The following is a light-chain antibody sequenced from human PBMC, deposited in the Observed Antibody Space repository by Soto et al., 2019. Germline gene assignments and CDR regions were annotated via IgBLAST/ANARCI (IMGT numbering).Light chain of an antibody. CDR1: TGAVTSGHY. J-gene: IGLJ3*02. Sequence: QAVVTQEPSLTVSPGGTVTLTCGSSTGAVTSGHYPYWFQQKPGQAPRTLIYDTSNKHSWTPARFSGSLLGGKAALTLSGAHPEDYADCYCLLCCSGACVFGGGTKVTVL. V-gene: IGLV7-46*01. CDR2: DTS. CDR3: LLCCSGACV.